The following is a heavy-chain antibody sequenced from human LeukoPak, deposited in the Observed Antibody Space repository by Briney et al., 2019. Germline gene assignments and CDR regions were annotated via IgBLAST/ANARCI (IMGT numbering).Heavy chain of an antibody. J-gene: IGHJ4*02. D-gene: IGHD3-22*01. V-gene: IGHV3-30*04. Sequence: GGSLRLSCAASGFTFSSYARHWFRQDPGKGLQWGAVISYDGSNKYCADSVKGRFTIYRDNSKNTLYLQMNSLRAEDTAVYYCAKGYDSSGYYLLFDYWGQGTLVTVSS. CDR3: AKGYDSSGYYLLFDY. CDR2: ISYDGSNK. CDR1: GFTFSSYA.